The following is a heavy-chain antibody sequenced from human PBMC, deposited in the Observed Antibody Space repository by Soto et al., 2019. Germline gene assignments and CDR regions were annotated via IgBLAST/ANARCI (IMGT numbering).Heavy chain of an antibody. CDR1: GFTFSTYT. Sequence: GGSLRLSCAASGFTFSTYTMSWVRQAPGEGLEWVSAITGSANTAYYADSVKGRFTISRDNSKNTLYLQMNSLRAEDTAIYYCAKDLSSTGSSSSSWGQGTLVTVSS. CDR3: AKDLSSTGSSSSS. J-gene: IGHJ5*02. CDR2: ITGSANTA. V-gene: IGHV3-23*01. D-gene: IGHD6-6*01.